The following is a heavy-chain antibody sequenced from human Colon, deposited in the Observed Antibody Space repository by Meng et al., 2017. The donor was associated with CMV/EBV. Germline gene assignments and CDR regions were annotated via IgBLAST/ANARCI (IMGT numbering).Heavy chain of an antibody. CDR3: ARDYRTSFDY. CDR2: ISGSGGTT. CDR1: GFTFSTYP. V-gene: IGHV3-23*01. J-gene: IGHJ4*02. D-gene: IGHD3-16*02. Sequence: GESLKISCTGSGFTFSTYPMTWVRQTPGKGLQWVSTISGSGGTTYYADSVRGRFTISRDNSKNSLYLQMNSLRAEDTAVYYCARDYRTSFDYWGQGTLVTVSS.